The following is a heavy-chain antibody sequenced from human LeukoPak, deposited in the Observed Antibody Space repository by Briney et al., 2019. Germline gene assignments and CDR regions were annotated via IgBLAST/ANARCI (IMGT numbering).Heavy chain of an antibody. D-gene: IGHD5-18*01. J-gene: IGHJ6*03. V-gene: IGHV4-34*01. Sequence: RPSETLSLTCVVYGGSFSGYYWSWIRQPPGKGLEWIGEITHSGGTNYNPSLKSRVTISIDTSKNQFSLKLSSVTAADTAVYYCAKSYSRFYYYYMDVWGKGTTVTVSS. CDR3: AKSYSRFYYYYMDV. CDR1: GGSFSGYY. CDR2: ITHSGGT.